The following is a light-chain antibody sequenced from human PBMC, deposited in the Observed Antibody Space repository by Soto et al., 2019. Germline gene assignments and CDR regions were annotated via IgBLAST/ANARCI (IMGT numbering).Light chain of an antibody. V-gene: IGKV3-15*01. CDR3: QQYDNWPPLT. Sequence: EIVMTQSPATLSVSPGEGVTLSCRASQSISNNLAWYQQKPGQAPRLLIYGASNRAAGVAARFSGSGSGTEVTLSITSLQSADFAVYYCQQYDNWPPLTFGGGTRVDIK. CDR1: QSISNN. CDR2: GAS. J-gene: IGKJ4*01.